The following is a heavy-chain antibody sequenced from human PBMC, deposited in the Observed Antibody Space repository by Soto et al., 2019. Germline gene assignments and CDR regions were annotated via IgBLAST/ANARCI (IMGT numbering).Heavy chain of an antibody. V-gene: IGHV4-59*01. CDR1: GGSISSYY. Sequence: SETLSLTCTVSGGSISSYYWSWIRQPPGKGLEWIGYIYYSGSTNYNPSLKSRVTISVDTSKNQFSLKLSSVTAADTAVYYCARDSLLAGWFDPWGQGTLVTVSS. J-gene: IGHJ5*02. CDR3: ARDSLLAGWFDP. CDR2: IYYSGST.